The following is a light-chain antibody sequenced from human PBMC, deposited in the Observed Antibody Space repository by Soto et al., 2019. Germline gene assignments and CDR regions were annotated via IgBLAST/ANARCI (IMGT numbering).Light chain of an antibody. CDR3: SSYAGSKTL. J-gene: IGLJ2*01. V-gene: IGLV2-8*01. Sequence: QSALTQPPSASGSPGQSVTISCTGTSSDVGGYNYVSWYQQHPGKAPKLMIYEVSKRPSGVPDRFSGSKSGNTASLTVSGLHAEDEADYYCSSYAGSKTLFGGGTKLTVL. CDR2: EVS. CDR1: SSDVGGYNY.